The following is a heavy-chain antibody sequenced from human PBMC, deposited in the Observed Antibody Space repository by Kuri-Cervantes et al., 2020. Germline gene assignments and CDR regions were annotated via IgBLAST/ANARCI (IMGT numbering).Heavy chain of an antibody. CDR3: ASYHYNFWSGYDAVDI. V-gene: IGHV3-7*01. CDR1: GFTFSSYW. J-gene: IGHJ3*02. D-gene: IGHD3-3*01. Sequence: GGSLRLSCAASGFTFSSYWMSWVRQAPGKGLEWVANIKQDGSEKYYVDSVKGRFTISRDNAKNSLYLQMNSLRAEDTAVYYCASYHYNFWSGYDAVDIWGQGTMVTVSS. CDR2: IKQDGSEK.